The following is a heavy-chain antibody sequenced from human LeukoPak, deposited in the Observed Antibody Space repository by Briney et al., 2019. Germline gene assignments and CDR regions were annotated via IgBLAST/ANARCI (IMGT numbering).Heavy chain of an antibody. D-gene: IGHD6-19*01. J-gene: IGHJ4*02. CDR2: IYSGGST. V-gene: IGHV3-53*04. Sequence: GGSLRLSCAASGFTFSSIAMSWVRQAPEKGLEWVSVIYSGGSTYYADSVKGRFTISRHNSKNTLYLQMNSLRAEDTAVYYCARAPEWLIFDYWGQGTLVTVSS. CDR3: ARAPEWLIFDY. CDR1: GFTFSSIA.